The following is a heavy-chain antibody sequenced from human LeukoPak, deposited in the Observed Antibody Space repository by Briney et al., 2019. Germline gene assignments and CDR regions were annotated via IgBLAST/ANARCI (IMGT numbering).Heavy chain of an antibody. V-gene: IGHV1-46*01. J-gene: IGHJ2*01. Sequence: GASVKVSCKASGHTFTSYYMHWVRQAPGQGLEWMGIINPSGGSTSYAQKFQGRVTMTRDTSTSTVYMELSSLRSEDTAVYYCARVPQGGYDLSYWYFDLWGRGTLVTVSS. D-gene: IGHD5-12*01. CDR2: INPSGGST. CDR1: GHTFTSYY. CDR3: ARVPQGGYDLSYWYFDL.